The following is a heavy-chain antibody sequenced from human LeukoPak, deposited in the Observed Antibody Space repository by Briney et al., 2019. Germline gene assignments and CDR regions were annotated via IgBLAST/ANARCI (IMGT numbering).Heavy chain of an antibody. CDR1: GYTLTELS. Sequence: ASVKVSRKVSGYTLTELSMHWVRQAPGKGLEWMGGFDPEDGETIYAQKFQGRVTMTEDTSTDTAYMELSSLRSEDTAVYYCATDLPHIGSGWHHDAFDIWGQGTMVTVSS. CDR3: ATDLPHIGSGWHHDAFDI. CDR2: FDPEDGET. D-gene: IGHD6-19*01. J-gene: IGHJ3*02. V-gene: IGHV1-24*01.